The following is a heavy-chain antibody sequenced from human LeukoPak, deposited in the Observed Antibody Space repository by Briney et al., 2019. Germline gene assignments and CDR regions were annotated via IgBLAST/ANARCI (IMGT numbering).Heavy chain of an antibody. Sequence: GGSLRLSCAASGFTFSSYDMHWVRQATGKGLEWVSAIGTAGDTYYPGSVKGRFTISRENAKNSLYLQMNGLRAGDTAVYYCARSALIAGAFDIWGQGTMVTVSS. D-gene: IGHD2-15*01. CDR2: IGTAGDT. J-gene: IGHJ3*02. CDR1: GFTFSSYD. CDR3: ARSALIAGAFDI. V-gene: IGHV3-13*01.